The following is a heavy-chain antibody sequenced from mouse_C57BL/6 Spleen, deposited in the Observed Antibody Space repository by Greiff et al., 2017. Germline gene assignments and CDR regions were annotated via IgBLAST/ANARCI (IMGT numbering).Heavy chain of an antibody. V-gene: IGHV3-6*01. CDR1: GYSITSGYY. D-gene: IGHD1-2*01. Sequence: EVKLQESGPGLVKPSQSLSLTCSVTGYSITSGYYWNWIRQFPGNKLEWMGYISYDGSNNSNPSLKNRISITRDTSKNQFFLKLNSVTTEDTATYYCARGALLHFDYWGQGTTLTVSS. CDR2: ISYDGSN. J-gene: IGHJ2*01. CDR3: ARGALLHFDY.